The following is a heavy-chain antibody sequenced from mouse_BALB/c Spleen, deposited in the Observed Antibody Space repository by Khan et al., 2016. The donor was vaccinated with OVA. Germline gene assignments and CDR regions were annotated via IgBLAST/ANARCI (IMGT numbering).Heavy chain of an antibody. Sequence: EVELVESGPSLVKPSQTLSLSCSVTGDSITSGFWNWIRKFPGNKFEYLGYITYSGNIYYNPSLKSRISITRDTSKSQYYLQLNSVTTEDTATYYCARDGSRYNYAMDYWGQGTSVTVSS. D-gene: IGHD2-3*01. CDR2: ITYSGNI. V-gene: IGHV3-8*02. CDR3: ARDGSRYNYAMDY. J-gene: IGHJ4*01. CDR1: GDSITSGF.